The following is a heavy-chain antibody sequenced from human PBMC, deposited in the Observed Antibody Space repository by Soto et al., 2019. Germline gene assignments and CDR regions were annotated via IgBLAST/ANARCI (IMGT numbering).Heavy chain of an antibody. CDR2: ISPYTGNT. D-gene: IGHD3-16*01. J-gene: IGHJ6*02. CDR3: VMVDNYVTPTQHDV. V-gene: IGHV1-18*01. Sequence: QVQLVQSGDEVKKPGASVKVSCKASGYIFVNYGIAWVRQAPGQGLEWRGWISPYTGNTHSATKVQGRLTMTTDTSTSTAHMDMGRLTSADTAVYYCVMVDNYVTPTQHDVWGQGTTVTVSS. CDR1: GYIFVNYG.